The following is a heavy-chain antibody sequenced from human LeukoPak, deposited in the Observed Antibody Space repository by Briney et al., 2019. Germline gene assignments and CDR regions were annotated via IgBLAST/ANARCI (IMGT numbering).Heavy chain of an antibody. CDR2: IYYTGTT. J-gene: IGHJ6*03. CDR3: ATSSPGYYYYYMDV. V-gene: IGHV4-39*07. Sequence: SETLSLTCTVSGGSMNINNYYWAWIRQSPGKGLEWLGSIYYTGTTYYNPSLDHRVTISVDTSKNQFSLRLRFVTAADTAVYYCATSSPGYYYYYMDVWGKGTTVTVSS. CDR1: GGSMNINNYY.